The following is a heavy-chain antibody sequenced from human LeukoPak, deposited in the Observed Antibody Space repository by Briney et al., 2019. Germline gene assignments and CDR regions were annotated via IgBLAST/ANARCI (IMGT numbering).Heavy chain of an antibody. D-gene: IGHD2/OR15-2a*01. CDR2: IYPGDSDT. J-gene: IGHJ4*02. CDR3: ARAGYSNRWDGVDY. CDR1: GYTFTNYW. Sequence: GECLKISCKGSGYTFTNYWIGWVRQMPGKGLEFMGIIYPGDSDTRYSPSFQGQVTISVDKSINTAYLQWSSLKASDSAMYYCARAGYSNRWDGVDYWGQGTLVTVSS. V-gene: IGHV5-51*01.